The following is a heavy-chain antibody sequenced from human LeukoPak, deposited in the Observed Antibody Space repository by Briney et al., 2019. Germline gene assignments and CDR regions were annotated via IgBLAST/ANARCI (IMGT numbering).Heavy chain of an antibody. CDR2: ISGSGGST. CDR1: GFTFSSYA. CDR3: AKDRTILTRLYWWLVPPQP. Sequence: SGGSLRLSCAASGFTFSSYAMSWVRQAPGKGLEWVSAISGSGGSTYYADSVKGRFTISRDNSKNTLYLQMNSLRAEDTAVYYCAKDRTILTRLYWWLVPPQPWGQGTLVTVSS. V-gene: IGHV3-23*01. J-gene: IGHJ4*02. D-gene: IGHD6-19*01.